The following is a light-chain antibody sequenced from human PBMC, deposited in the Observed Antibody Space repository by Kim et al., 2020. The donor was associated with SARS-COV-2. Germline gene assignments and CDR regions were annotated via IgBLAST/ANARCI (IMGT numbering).Light chain of an antibody. CDR1: QSLLYSSNNKNY. J-gene: IGKJ2*01. Sequence: DIVMTQSPDSLAVSLGERATINCKSSQSLLYSSNNKNYLAWYQQKPGQPPKLLIYWASTRESGVPDRFSGSGSGTDFTLTISSLQAEDVAVYYCQKYFSSPHTFGQGTKLEIK. CDR2: WAS. CDR3: QKYFSSPHT. V-gene: IGKV4-1*01.